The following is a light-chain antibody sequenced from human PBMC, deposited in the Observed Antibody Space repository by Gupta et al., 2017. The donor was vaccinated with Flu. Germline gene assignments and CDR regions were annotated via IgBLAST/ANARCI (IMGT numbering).Light chain of an antibody. J-gene: IGLJ1*01. Sequence: QSALTQPPSVSGSPGQSVTFSCTGTSSDVGRYNRVSWYQQSPGTVPKLMIYEVTNRPSGVPDRFSGSKSGNTASLTISGLQDEDEADYYCTSYTSSSTYVFGTGTKVTVL. CDR3: TSYTSSSTYV. CDR1: SSDVGRYNR. CDR2: EVT. V-gene: IGLV2-18*02.